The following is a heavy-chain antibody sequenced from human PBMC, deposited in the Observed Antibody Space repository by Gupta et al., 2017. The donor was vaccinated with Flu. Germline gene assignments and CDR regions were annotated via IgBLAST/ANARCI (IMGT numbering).Heavy chain of an antibody. D-gene: IGHD3-10*01. V-gene: IGHV1-46*01. J-gene: IGHJ6*03. CDR3: AIDNPGDGSGSYIPEYYYYYMDV. Sequence: MGIINPSGGSTSYAQKVQCRVTMTRDTSTSTVYMELSSLRSEDTAVYYCAIDNPGDGSGSYIPEYYYYYMDVWGKGTTVTVSS. CDR2: INPSGGST.